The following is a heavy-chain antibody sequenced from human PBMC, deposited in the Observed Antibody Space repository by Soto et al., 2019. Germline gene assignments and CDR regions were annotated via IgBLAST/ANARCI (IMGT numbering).Heavy chain of an antibody. Sequence: QVQLQESGPGLVKPSQTLSLTCTVSGGSISSGGYYWSWIRQHPGKGLEWIGYIYYSGSTYYNPSLKSRLTISQDTSKNQFSLKLSSVTAADTAVYYCARRVVSGGWYFDLWGRGTLVTVSS. V-gene: IGHV4-30-4*08. CDR2: IYYSGST. J-gene: IGHJ2*01. CDR1: GGSISSGGYY. CDR3: ARRVVSGGWYFDL. D-gene: IGHD3-22*01.